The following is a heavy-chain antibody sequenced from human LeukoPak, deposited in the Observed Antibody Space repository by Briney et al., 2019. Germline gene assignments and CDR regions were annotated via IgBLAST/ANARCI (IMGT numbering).Heavy chain of an antibody. CDR1: GGSISSGSYY. D-gene: IGHD2-2*02. CDR2: IYTSGST. Sequence: PSQTLSLTCTVSGGSISSGSYYWSWIRQPAGKGLEWIGRIYTSGSTNYNPSLKSRVTISVDMSKNQFSLKLSPVTAADTAVYYCARLKLDCTSAACHTGYFDYWGQGTLVTVSS. CDR3: ARLKLDCTSAACHTGYFDY. J-gene: IGHJ4*02. V-gene: IGHV4-61*02.